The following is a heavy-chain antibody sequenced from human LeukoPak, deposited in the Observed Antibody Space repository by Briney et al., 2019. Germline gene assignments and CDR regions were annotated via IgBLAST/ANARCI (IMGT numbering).Heavy chain of an antibody. CDR3: ARGKSIFGVVRLSFYYYMDV. V-gene: IGHV1-8*03. J-gene: IGHJ6*03. Sequence: GASVKVSCKASGYTFTSYDINWVRQATGQGLEWMGWMNPNSGNTGYAQKFQGRVTITRNTSISTAYRELSSLRSEDTAVYYCARGKSIFGVVRLSFYYYMDVWGKGTTVTVSS. CDR1: GYTFTSYD. D-gene: IGHD3-3*01. CDR2: MNPNSGNT.